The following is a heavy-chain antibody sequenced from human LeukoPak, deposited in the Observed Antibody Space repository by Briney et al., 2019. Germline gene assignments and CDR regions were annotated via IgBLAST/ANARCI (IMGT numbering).Heavy chain of an antibody. J-gene: IGHJ6*03. CDR2: IYYSGST. V-gene: IGHV4-59*01. CDR1: GGSISSYY. Sequence: SETLSLTCTVSGGSISSYYWSWIRQPPGKGLEWIGYIYYSGSTNYNPSLKSRVTTSVDTSKNQFSLKLTSMTAADTAVYYCARTTEGGYTYGYFYYYYMDVWGKGTTVTISS. CDR3: ARTTEGGYTYGYFYYYYMDV. D-gene: IGHD5-18*01.